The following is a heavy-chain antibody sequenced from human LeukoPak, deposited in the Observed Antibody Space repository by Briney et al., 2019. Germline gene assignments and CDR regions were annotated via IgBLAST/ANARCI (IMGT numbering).Heavy chain of an antibody. CDR1: GDGVSSKSAA. Sequence: SQTLSLTCAIIGDGVSSKSAAWNWISLSPSRGLEWLGRTYYRSKWYNEYAVSVKSRITINPDTSKNQFSLQLNSVAPEDTAVYYCARTTGHFDCWGQGTLVTVSS. CDR3: ARTTGHFDC. V-gene: IGHV6-1*01. CDR2: TYYRSKWYN. J-gene: IGHJ4*02. D-gene: IGHD2-8*02.